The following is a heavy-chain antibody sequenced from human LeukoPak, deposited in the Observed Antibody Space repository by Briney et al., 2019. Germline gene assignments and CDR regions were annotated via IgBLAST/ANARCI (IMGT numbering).Heavy chain of an antibody. D-gene: IGHD1-26*01. CDR3: ARHLIVGAIQGWFDP. V-gene: IGHV4-59*08. CDR1: GGSISSYY. CDR2: IYYSGST. J-gene: IGHJ5*02. Sequence: SETLSLTCTVSGGSISSYYWSWIRQPPGKGLGWIGYIYYSGSTNYNPSLKSRVTISADTSTNQFSLKLRSVTAADTAVYYCARHLIVGAIQGWFDPWGQGTLVTVSS.